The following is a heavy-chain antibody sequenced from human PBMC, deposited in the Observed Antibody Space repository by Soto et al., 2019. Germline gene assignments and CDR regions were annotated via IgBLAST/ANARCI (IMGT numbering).Heavy chain of an antibody. CDR2: IYYSGST. CDR1: GGSVSSGSYY. V-gene: IGHV4-61*01. CDR3: ARDGPALTALDV. J-gene: IGHJ6*02. Sequence: SSETLSLTCTVSGGSVSSGSYYWIWIRQPPGKGLEWIGYIYYSGSTNYNPSLKSRVTISVDTSKNQFSLKLSSVTAADTAVYYCARDGPALTALDVWGQGTTVTVSS. D-gene: IGHD5-18*01.